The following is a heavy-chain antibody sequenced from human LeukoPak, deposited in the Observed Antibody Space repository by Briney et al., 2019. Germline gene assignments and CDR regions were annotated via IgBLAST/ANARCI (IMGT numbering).Heavy chain of an antibody. D-gene: IGHD5-18*01. V-gene: IGHV3-21*01. CDR1: GFTFSSYS. J-gene: IGHJ4*02. CDR2: ISSSSSYI. CDR3: ARGGYSGPYFDY. Sequence: PGGSLRLSCAASGFTFSSYSMNWVRQAPGKGLEWVSSISSSSSYIYYADSVKGRFTISRDNAKNSLYLQMNSLGAEDTAVYYCARGGYSGPYFDYWGQGTLVTVSS.